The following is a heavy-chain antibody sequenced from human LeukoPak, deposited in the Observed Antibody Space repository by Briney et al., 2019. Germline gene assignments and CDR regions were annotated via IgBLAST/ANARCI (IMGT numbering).Heavy chain of an antibody. J-gene: IGHJ4*02. V-gene: IGHV4-59*01. CDR2: IDYSGGT. CDR1: GGSISPYY. D-gene: IGHD3-16*01. Sequence: SETLSLTCTVSGGSISPYYWSWIRRPPGKGLEWIGYIDYSGGTNYNPSLKSRVTISVDTSKNQFSLKLSSVTAADTAAYYCARDMNTALFDYWGQGTLVTVSS. CDR3: ARDMNTALFDY.